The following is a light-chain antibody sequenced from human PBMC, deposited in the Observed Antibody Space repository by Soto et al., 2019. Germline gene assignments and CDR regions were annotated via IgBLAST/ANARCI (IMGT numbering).Light chain of an antibody. CDR3: QQYGSSPLT. Sequence: EIVLTQSPGTLSLSPGERATLSCRASESVSSSYLAWYQQKPGQAPRLPIYDASSRATGIPDRFSGSGSGTDFTLTVRRLELEDFALYYCQQYGSSPLTFGGGTKVAIK. CDR2: DAS. V-gene: IGKV3-20*01. J-gene: IGKJ4*01. CDR1: ESVSSSY.